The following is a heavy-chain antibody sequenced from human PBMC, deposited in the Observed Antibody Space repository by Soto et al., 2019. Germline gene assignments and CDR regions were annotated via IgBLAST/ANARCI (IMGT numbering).Heavy chain of an antibody. V-gene: IGHV4-59*01. D-gene: IGHD3-22*01. CDR2: VHSGGST. J-gene: IGHJ3*02. CDR1: GGSISGYY. CDR3: ARDVRRLARRSGKYYIAFDI. Sequence: QVQLQESGPGLVKPSETLSLTCTVSGGSISGYYWSWIRQPPGKGLEWIGYVHSGGSTNYNPSLKRRVTRSVDTAKGQFSLKGGSVTAADTAVYYCARDVRRLARRSGKYYIAFDIWGQGTVVTVSS.